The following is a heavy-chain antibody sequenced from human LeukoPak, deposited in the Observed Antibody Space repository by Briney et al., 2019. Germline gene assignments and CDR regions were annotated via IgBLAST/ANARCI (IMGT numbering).Heavy chain of an antibody. CDR1: GGTFSSYA. CDR2: IIPIFGTA. Sequence: SVKVSCKASGGTFSSYAISWVRQAPGQGLEWMGGIIPIFGTANYAQKFQGRVTITTDESTSTAYMELSSLRSEDTAVYYCARTLPSPYSGSYVPLGYWGQGTLVTVSS. D-gene: IGHD1-26*01. CDR3: ARTLPSPYSGSYVPLGY. V-gene: IGHV1-69*05. J-gene: IGHJ4*02.